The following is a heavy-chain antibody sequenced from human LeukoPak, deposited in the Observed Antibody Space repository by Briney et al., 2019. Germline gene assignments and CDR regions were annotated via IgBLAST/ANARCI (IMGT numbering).Heavy chain of an antibody. D-gene: IGHD3-10*01. CDR3: ASRGGFGELLPDY. CDR2: ISSSSSYI. J-gene: IGHJ4*02. V-gene: IGHV3-21*01. CDR1: GFTFSSYS. Sequence: GGSLRLSCAASGFTFSSYSMNRVRQAPGQGLEWVSSISSSSSYIYYADSVKGRFTISRDNAKNSLYLQMNSLRAEDTAVYYCASRGGFGELLPDYWGQGTLVTVSS.